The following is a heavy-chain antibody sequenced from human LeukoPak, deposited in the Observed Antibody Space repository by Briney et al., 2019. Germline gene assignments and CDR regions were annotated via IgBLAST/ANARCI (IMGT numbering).Heavy chain of an antibody. Sequence: ASVKVSCKASGYTFTSYDINWVRQATGQGLEWMGWMNPNSGNTGYAQKFQGRVTMTEDTSTDTAYMELSSLRSEDTAVYYCATGSFLAAHGDYWGQGTLVTVSS. CDR2: MNPNSGNT. CDR1: GYTFTSYD. V-gene: IGHV1-8*01. CDR3: ATGSFLAAHGDY. J-gene: IGHJ4*02. D-gene: IGHD6-19*01.